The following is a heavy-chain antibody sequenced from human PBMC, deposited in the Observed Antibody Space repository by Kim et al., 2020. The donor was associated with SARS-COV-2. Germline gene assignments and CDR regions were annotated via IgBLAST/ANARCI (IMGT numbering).Heavy chain of an antibody. D-gene: IGHD4-17*01. CDR3: ARDSPATVTTLAYDY. V-gene: IGHV1-46*01. J-gene: IGHJ4*02. Sequence: ASVKVSCKASGYTFTSYYMHWVRQAPGQGLEWMGIINPSGGSTSYAQKFQGRVTMTRDTSTSTVYMELSSLRSEDTAVYYCARDSPATVTTLAYDYWGQGTLVTVSS. CDR2: INPSGGST. CDR1: GYTFTSYY.